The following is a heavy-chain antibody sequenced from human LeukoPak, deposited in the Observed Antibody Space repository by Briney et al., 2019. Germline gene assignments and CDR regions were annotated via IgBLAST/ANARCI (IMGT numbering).Heavy chain of an antibody. CDR2: IYYSGST. CDR3: ARETGYSYGSYGMDV. Sequence: PSETLSLTCTVSGGSISSYYWSWIRQPPGKGLEWIGDIYYSGSTNYNPSLKSRVTISVDTSNNQFSLKLSSVTAADTAVYYCARETGYSYGSYGMDVWGQGTTVTVS. CDR1: GGSISSYY. V-gene: IGHV4-59*01. D-gene: IGHD5-18*01. J-gene: IGHJ6*02.